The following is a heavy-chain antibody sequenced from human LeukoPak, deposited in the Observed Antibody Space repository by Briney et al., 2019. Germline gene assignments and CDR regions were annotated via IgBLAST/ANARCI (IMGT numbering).Heavy chain of an antibody. CDR3: ERVSAAAARDGMDV. D-gene: IGHD6-13*01. V-gene: IGHV4-31*03. CDR1: GGSISSGGYY. Sequence: PSETLSLTCTVSGGSISSGGYYWSWIRQHPGTGLEWIGYIYHSGSTYYNPSLKSRVTISVDTSKNQFSLKLSSVTAADKAVYYCERVSAAAARDGMDVWGQGTTVTVSS. CDR2: IYHSGST. J-gene: IGHJ6*02.